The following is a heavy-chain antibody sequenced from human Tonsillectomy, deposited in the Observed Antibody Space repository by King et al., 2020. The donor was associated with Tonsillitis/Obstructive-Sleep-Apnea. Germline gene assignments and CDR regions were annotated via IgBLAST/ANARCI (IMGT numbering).Heavy chain of an antibody. Sequence: QLVQSGGGLVQPGGSLRLSCAASGFTFSTYWMTWVRQAPGKGLEWVANIKHDGSALYLLDSVKGRCTTSRDNTKNSLHLQMNSLRGEDTAVYYCVGYSTTYGWLDPWGQGTLVTVSS. CDR2: IKHDGSAL. CDR1: GFTFSTYW. V-gene: IGHV3-7*02. J-gene: IGHJ5*02. D-gene: IGHD2/OR15-2a*01. CDR3: VGYSTTYGWLDP.